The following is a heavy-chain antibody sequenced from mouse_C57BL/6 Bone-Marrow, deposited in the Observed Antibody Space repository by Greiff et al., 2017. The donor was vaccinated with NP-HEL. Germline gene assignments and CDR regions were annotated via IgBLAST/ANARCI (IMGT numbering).Heavy chain of an antibody. D-gene: IGHD1-1*01. CDR2: IDPENGDT. CDR1: GFNIKDDY. Sequence: VQLQQSGAELVRPGASVKLSCTASGFNIKDDYMHWVKQRPEQGLEWIGWIDPENGDTEYASKFQGKATITADTSSNTAYLQLSSLTSEDTAVYYCTTDPITTVEAYWGQGTLVTVSA. CDR3: TTDPITTVEAY. V-gene: IGHV14-4*01. J-gene: IGHJ3*01.